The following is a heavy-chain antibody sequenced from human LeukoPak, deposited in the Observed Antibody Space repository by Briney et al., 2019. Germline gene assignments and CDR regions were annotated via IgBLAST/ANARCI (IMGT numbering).Heavy chain of an antibody. Sequence: SETLSLTCTDSGGSISSYYWSWIRQPPGKGLEWIGYIYYSGSTNYNPSLKSRVTISVDTSKNQFSLKLSSVTAADTAVYYCARGWELSFDYWGQGTLVTVSS. V-gene: IGHV4-59*01. CDR2: IYYSGST. D-gene: IGHD1-26*01. CDR1: GGSISSYY. J-gene: IGHJ4*02. CDR3: ARGWELSFDY.